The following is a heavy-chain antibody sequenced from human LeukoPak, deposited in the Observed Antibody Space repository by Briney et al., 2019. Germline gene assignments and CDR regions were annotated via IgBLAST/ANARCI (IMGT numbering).Heavy chain of an antibody. J-gene: IGHJ6*03. CDR1: GGSFSGYY. CDR3: ARDFKGPQYYYYMDV. Sequence: SETLSLTCAVYGGSFSGYYWSWIRQPPGKGLEWIGEINHSGSTNYNSSLKSRVTISVDTSKNQFSLTLSSVTAADTAVYYCARDFKGPQYYYYMDVWGKGTTVIVSS. V-gene: IGHV4-34*01. CDR2: INHSGST. D-gene: IGHD3-3*01.